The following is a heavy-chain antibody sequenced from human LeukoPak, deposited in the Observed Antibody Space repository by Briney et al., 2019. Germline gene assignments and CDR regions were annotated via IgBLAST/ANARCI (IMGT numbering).Heavy chain of an antibody. Sequence: PGGSLRLSCAASGFTFSDYYMSWIRQAPGKGLEWVSYISSSGSTIYYADSVKGRFTISRDNAKNTLHLQMNSLRAEDTAVYYCARDQDDYGGNSPLGYWGQGTLVTVSS. J-gene: IGHJ4*02. CDR2: ISSSGSTI. CDR1: GFTFSDYY. V-gene: IGHV3-11*04. CDR3: ARDQDDYGGNSPLGY. D-gene: IGHD4-23*01.